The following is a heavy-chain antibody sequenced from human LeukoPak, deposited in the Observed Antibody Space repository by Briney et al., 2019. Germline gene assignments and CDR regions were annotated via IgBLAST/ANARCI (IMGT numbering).Heavy chain of an antibody. Sequence: GGSLRLSCAASGFSFSDSYMSWIRQAPGQGLEWLSYIKSSDTSTFYADSVKGRFTVSRDNAKNTLYLQMNSLRAEETAVYYCARRGNMSSHAFDIWGQGTVVTVSS. CDR1: GFSFSDSY. CDR2: IKSSDTST. V-gene: IGHV3-11*01. CDR3: ARRGNMSSHAFDI. J-gene: IGHJ3*02. D-gene: IGHD2/OR15-2a*01.